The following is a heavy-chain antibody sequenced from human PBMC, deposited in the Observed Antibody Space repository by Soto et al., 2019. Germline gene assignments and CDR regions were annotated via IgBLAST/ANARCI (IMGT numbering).Heavy chain of an antibody. J-gene: IGHJ4*02. CDR3: ARDGRDGYNSYYFDY. V-gene: IGHV3-23*01. Sequence: EVQLLESGGGLVQPGGSLRLSCAASGFTFSSYAMSWVRQAPGKGLEWVSAISGSGGSTYYADSVKGRFTISRDNSKNTLYLQMNSLRAEDTAVYYCARDGRDGYNSYYFDYWGQGTLVTVSS. CDR2: ISGSGGST. CDR1: GFTFSSYA. D-gene: IGHD1-1*01.